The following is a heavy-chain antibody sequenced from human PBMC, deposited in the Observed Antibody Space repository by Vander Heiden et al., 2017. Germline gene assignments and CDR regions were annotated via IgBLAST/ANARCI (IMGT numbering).Heavy chain of an antibody. V-gene: IGHV3-30*18. Sequence: QVQLVESGAGLVPPGGSLGLSCASPAFPFTRYGMHWVRQARGKGLEWVAVISYDGSNKYYADSVKGRVTISRDNSKNTLYLQMNSLSAENTAVYYCAKGRGRDGYNYEWYFDLWGRGTLVTVSS. J-gene: IGHJ2*01. D-gene: IGHD5-12*01. CDR3: AKGRGRDGYNYEWYFDL. CDR1: AFPFTRYG. CDR2: ISYDGSNK.